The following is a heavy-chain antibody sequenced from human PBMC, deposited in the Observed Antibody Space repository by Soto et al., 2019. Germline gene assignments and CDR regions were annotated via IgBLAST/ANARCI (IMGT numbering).Heavy chain of an antibody. Sequence: PGWSLRLSCAASGFTFSSYAMHWVRQAPGKGLEYVSAISSNGGSTYYANSVKGRFTISRDNSKNTLYLQMGSLRAEDMAVYYCAREGGYSGYDSRSFDSWGQGTLVTVSS. CDR3: AREGGYSGYDSRSFDS. V-gene: IGHV3-64*01. CDR2: ISSNGGST. J-gene: IGHJ4*02. CDR1: GFTFSSYA. D-gene: IGHD5-12*01.